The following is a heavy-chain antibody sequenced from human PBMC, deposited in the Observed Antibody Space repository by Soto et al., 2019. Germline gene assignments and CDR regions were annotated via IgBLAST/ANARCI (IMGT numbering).Heavy chain of an antibody. V-gene: IGHV3-23*01. CDR2: ISGSGVTT. CDR1: GFTFSGYA. Sequence: GGSLRLSCAASGFTFSGYAMSWVRQAPGKGLEWVSAISGSGVTTYYADSVKGRFTISRDNSKNTLYLQMNSLRAEDTALYYCANTGYYDFWSGHHDYWGQGTLVTVSS. J-gene: IGHJ4*02. D-gene: IGHD3-3*01. CDR3: ANTGYYDFWSGHHDY.